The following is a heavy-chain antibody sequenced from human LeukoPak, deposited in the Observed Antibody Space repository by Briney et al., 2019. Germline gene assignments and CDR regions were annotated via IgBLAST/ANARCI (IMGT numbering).Heavy chain of an antibody. J-gene: IGHJ4*02. CDR3: AKDEYYDFWSGYYEGGGYYFDY. CDR2: ISGSGGST. D-gene: IGHD3-3*01. V-gene: IGHV3-23*01. CDR1: GFTFSTYA. Sequence: PGGSLRLSCAASGFTFSTYAVSWVRQAPGKGLEWVSGISGSGGSTYYADSVKGRFTISRDNSKNTLYLQMNSLRAEDTAVYYCAKDEYYDFWSGYYEGGGYYFDYWGQGTLVTVSS.